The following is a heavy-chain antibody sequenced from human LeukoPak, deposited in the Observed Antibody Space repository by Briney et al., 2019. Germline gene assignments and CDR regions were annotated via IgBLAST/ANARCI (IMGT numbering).Heavy chain of an antibody. Sequence: GGSLRLSCTASGFTFSSYSMHWVRQAPGTGLDWVAVISYHGRNKYYADSVKGRFTISRDNSKNTLYLQMNSLRADDTAVYYCAKDQFPAAGTSYYYYYGMDVWGQGTTVTVSS. CDR1: GFTFSSYS. D-gene: IGHD6-13*01. J-gene: IGHJ6*02. CDR3: AKDQFPAAGTSYYYYYGMDV. V-gene: IGHV3-30*18. CDR2: ISYHGRNK.